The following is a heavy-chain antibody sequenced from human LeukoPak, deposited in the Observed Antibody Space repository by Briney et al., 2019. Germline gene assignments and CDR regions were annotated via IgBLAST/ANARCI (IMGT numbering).Heavy chain of an antibody. D-gene: IGHD1-26*01. Sequence: KTGESLKISCKGSGYSFTSYWIGWVRQMPGKGLEWMGIIYPGDSDTRYSPSFQGQVTISADKSISTAYLQWSSLKASDTAMYYCATPRVGARNAFDIWGQGTMVTVSS. CDR1: GYSFTSYW. CDR3: ATPRVGARNAFDI. V-gene: IGHV5-51*01. CDR2: IYPGDSDT. J-gene: IGHJ3*02.